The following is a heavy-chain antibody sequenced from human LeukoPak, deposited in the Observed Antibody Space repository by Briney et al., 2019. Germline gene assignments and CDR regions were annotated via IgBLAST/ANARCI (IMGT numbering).Heavy chain of an antibody. CDR1: GFTFSSYS. CDR3: ARGIVGATRYYYYYMDV. D-gene: IGHD1-26*01. V-gene: IGHV3-21*01. CDR2: ISSSSSYI. Sequence: GSLRLSCAASGFTFSSYSMNWVRQAPGKGLEWVSSISSSSSYIYYADSVKGRFTISRDNAKNSLYLQMNSLRAEDTAVYYCARGIVGATRYYYYYMDVWGKGTTVTVSS. J-gene: IGHJ6*03.